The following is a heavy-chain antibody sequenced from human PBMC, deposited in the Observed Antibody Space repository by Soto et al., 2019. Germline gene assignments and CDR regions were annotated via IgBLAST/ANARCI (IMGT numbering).Heavy chain of an antibody. CDR2: IIPIFGTA. J-gene: IGHJ5*02. CDR1: GGTFSSYA. CDR3: ATSYCIRTSCYENWCDP. D-gene: IGHD2-2*01. V-gene: IGHV1-69*12. Sequence: QVQLVQSGAEVKKPGSSVKVSCKASGGTFSSYAISWVRQAPGQGLEWMGGIIPIFGTANYAQKFQGRVTITADESTSTAYMELSSLRSEDTAVYYCATSYCIRTSCYENWCDPWGQGTLVTVSS.